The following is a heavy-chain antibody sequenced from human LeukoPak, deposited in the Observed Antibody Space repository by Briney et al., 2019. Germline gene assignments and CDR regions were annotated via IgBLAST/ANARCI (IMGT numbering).Heavy chain of an antibody. CDR2: ISGSGGGT. V-gene: IGHV3-23*01. CDR1: GFTFSSSA. J-gene: IGHJ5*02. CDR3: AKDGDSSGSYFPP. Sequence: GGSLRLSCAASGFTFSSSAMSWVRQAPGKGLEWVSAISGSGGGTYYADTVKGRFTISRDNSKNTLYLQMNSLRAEDTAVYYCAKDGDSSGSYFPPWGQGTLVTVSS. D-gene: IGHD6-19*01.